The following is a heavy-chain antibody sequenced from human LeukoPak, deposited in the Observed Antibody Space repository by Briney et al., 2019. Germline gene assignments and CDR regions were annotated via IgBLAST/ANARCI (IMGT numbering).Heavy chain of an antibody. CDR1: GGSITGNTYY. J-gene: IGHJ4*02. CDR2: IHYTGST. D-gene: IGHD2-21*02. CDR3: ARGLRGVDS. Sequence: PSETLSLTCTVSGGSITGNTYYWGWIRQPPGKGLEWIEGIHYTGSTYHNPSLKSRVSIYIDTSRNLFSLDLSSVTAADTAVYYCARGLRGVDSWGQGILVSVSS. V-gene: IGHV4-39*01.